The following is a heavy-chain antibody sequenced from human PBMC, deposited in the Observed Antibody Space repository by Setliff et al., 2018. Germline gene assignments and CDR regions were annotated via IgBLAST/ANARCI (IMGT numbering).Heavy chain of an antibody. J-gene: IGHJ4*02. D-gene: IGHD1-26*01. CDR3: ARDNTILGATDY. V-gene: IGHV4-39*07. Sequence: PSETLSLTCSLSGVTIGGNNYYYWAWIRQPPGKGLEWIGTISYSGGVFYNPSLKGRVTISVDTSRNQFSLNLTSVTAADTALYFCARDNTILGATDYWGQGALVTVSS. CDR2: ISYSGGV. CDR1: GVTIGGNNYYY.